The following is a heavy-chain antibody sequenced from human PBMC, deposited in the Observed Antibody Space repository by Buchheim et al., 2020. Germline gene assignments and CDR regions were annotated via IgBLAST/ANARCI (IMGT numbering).Heavy chain of an antibody. J-gene: IGHJ6*02. V-gene: IGHV4-39*01. Sequence: QLQLQESGPGLVKPSETLSLTCTVSGGSISSSSYYWGWIRQPPGKGLEWIGSIYYSGSTYYNPSLTSRVTISVDPSKNQFSLKLSSVTAADTAVYYCARFGSTYYDFWSGYDDYYYYGMDVWGQGTT. D-gene: IGHD3-3*01. CDR1: GGSISSSSYY. CDR2: IYYSGST. CDR3: ARFGSTYYDFWSGYDDYYYYGMDV.